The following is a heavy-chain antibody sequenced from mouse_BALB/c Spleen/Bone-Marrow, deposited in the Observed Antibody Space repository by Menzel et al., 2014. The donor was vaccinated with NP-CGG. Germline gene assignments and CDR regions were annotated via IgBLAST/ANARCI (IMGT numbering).Heavy chain of an antibody. CDR1: GYTFRNNY. J-gene: IGHJ1*01. CDR2: SNPSNGGS. CDR3: TRSNFGYWYFDV. D-gene: IGHD3-1*01. Sequence: QLQQSGAELVKPGASVKLSCKASGYTFRNNYMSWVKQRPGQGLEWIGESNPSNGGSTFNEKFKSKATLTVDKSSSTAYMQLSSPTSEDSAVYYCTRSNFGYWYFDVWGAGTTVTVSS. V-gene: IGHV1S81*02.